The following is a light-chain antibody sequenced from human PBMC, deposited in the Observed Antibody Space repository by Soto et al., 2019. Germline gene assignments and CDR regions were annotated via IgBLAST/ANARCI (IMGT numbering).Light chain of an antibody. Sequence: QSALTQPASVSGSPGQSITISCTGTSXDVGNYNYVPWYQQYPGRVPKLLIYMVSNRPSGVSNRFSGSKSGNTASLTISGLQAEDEADYFCTSPTPGSLYVFGTGTKVTVL. J-gene: IGLJ1*01. V-gene: IGLV2-14*01. CDR3: TSPTPGSLYV. CDR2: MVS. CDR1: SXDVGNYNY.